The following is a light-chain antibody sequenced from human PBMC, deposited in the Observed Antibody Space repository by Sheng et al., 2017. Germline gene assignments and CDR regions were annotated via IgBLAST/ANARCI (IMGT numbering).Light chain of an antibody. CDR2: GAS. J-gene: IGKJ1*01. Sequence: VMTQSPDTLSVSPGESATLSCRASQSIRTNLAWYQQKPGQAPRLLIYGASNRATGIPARFTGSGSGTEFTLTISSLQSEDFALYYCQQYDNWPPWTFGQGTKVE. V-gene: IGKV3-15*01. CDR1: QSIRTN. CDR3: QQYDNWPPWT.